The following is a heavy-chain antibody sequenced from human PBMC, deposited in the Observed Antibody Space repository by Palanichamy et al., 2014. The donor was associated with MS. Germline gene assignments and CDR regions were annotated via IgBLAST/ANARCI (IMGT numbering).Heavy chain of an antibody. D-gene: IGHD4-23*01. CDR3: ARGGNYGPFDS. CDR1: GDSINSYY. J-gene: IGHJ4*02. V-gene: IGHV4-59*01. Sequence: QVQLQESGPGLVKPSETLSLSCTVSGDSINSYYWTWIRQPPGKGLEWLGFIYYTGRTDYNPSLKSRVTTSVDTSTNQLSLELTSVTAADTAVYYCARGGNYGPFDSWGQGTLVTVSS. CDR2: IYYTGRT.